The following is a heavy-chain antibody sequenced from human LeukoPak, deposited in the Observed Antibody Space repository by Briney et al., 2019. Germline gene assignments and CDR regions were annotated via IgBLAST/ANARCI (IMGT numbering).Heavy chain of an antibody. J-gene: IGHJ4*02. CDR2: ICSSSTI. Sequence: PWGSLILSCAASGFTFSSYSLNCVRQAPGMGGEWVSYICSSSTIYYADSVKGRFTISRDNAKNSLYLQMNSLRAEGTAVYYCATPGIGNAFDIWGQGTLVTVSS. CDR1: GFTFSSYS. CDR3: ATPGIGNAFDI. V-gene: IGHV3-48*04. D-gene: IGHD3-10*01.